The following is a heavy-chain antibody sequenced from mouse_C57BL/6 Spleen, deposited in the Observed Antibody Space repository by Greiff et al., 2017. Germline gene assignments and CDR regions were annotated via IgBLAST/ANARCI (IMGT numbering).Heavy chain of an antibody. J-gene: IGHJ2*01. CDR1: GYTFTDYY. CDR3: ARWGSPGYFDY. V-gene: IGHV1-76*01. D-gene: IGHD1-1*02. Sequence: VQLQQSGAELVRPGASVKLSCKASGYTFTDYYINWVKQRPGQGLEWIARIYPGSGNTYYNEKFKGKATLTAEKSSSTAYMQLSSLTSEDSAVYFCARWGSPGYFDYWGQGTTLTVSS. CDR2: IYPGSGNT.